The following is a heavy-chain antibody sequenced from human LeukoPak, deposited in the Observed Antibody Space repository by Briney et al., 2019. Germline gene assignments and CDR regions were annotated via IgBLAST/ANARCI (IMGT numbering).Heavy chain of an antibody. D-gene: IGHD3-10*01. Sequence: ASVKVSCKASGYTSTSYDINWVRQATGQGLEWMGWMNPNSGNTGYAQKFQGRVTMTRNTSISTAYMELSSLRSEDTAVYYCARGFYGSGSYYNGAFDIWGQGTMVTVSS. J-gene: IGHJ3*02. CDR1: GYTSTSYD. CDR2: MNPNSGNT. CDR3: ARGFYGSGSYYNGAFDI. V-gene: IGHV1-8*01.